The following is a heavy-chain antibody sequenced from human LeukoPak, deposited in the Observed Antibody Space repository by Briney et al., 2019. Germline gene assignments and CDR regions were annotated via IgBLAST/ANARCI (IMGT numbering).Heavy chain of an antibody. CDR1: GYSISSGYY. Sequence: PSEILSLTCTVSGYSISSGYYWGWIRQPPGKGLEWIGSIYHSGSTNYNPSLKSRVTISVDTSKNQFSLKLSSVTAADTAVYYCAREVGWTIVYYYYYMDVWGKGTTVTVSS. CDR2: IYHSGST. V-gene: IGHV4-38-2*02. D-gene: IGHD6-19*01. J-gene: IGHJ6*03. CDR3: AREVGWTIVYYYYYMDV.